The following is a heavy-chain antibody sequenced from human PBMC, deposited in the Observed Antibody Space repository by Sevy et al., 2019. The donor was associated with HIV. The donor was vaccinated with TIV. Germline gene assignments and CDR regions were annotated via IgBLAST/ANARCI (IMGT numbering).Heavy chain of an antibody. J-gene: IGHJ5*02. V-gene: IGHV5-10-1*01. CDR1: GYTFTNYW. CDR2: IDPSDSYT. Sequence: GESLKISCKGSGYTFTNYWINWVRQMPGKGLEWMGRIDPSDSYTNYSPCFQGHVTISADKSISTAYLEWSSLKASDTAMYYSARLDCGGDWSPHRFDPWGQGTLVTVSS. D-gene: IGHD2-21*01. CDR3: ARLDCGGDWSPHRFDP.